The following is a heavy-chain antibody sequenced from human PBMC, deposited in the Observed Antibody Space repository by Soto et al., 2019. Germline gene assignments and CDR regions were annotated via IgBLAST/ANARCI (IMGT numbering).Heavy chain of an antibody. Sequence: GGSLRLSCAASGFTFSIYNMNWVRQAPGKGLEWVSSISSSSSYIYYADSVKGRFTISRDNAKNSLYLQMNSLTVEDTAVYYCARGGTYDYVWGSYYKYYFDYWGQGTLVTVSS. CDR2: ISSSSSYI. J-gene: IGHJ4*02. CDR1: GFTFSIYN. CDR3: ARGGTYDYVWGSYYKYYFDY. D-gene: IGHD3-16*01. V-gene: IGHV3-21*01.